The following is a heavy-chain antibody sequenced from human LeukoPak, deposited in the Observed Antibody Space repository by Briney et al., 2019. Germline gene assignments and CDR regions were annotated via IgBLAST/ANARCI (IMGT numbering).Heavy chain of an antibody. D-gene: IGHD6-13*01. CDR2: FDPEDGVT. CDR1: GYTLTELS. V-gene: IGHV1-24*01. CDR3: AKDSSLGSSSWYFPYYFDY. J-gene: IGHJ4*02. Sequence: ASVKVSCKVSGYTLTELSMHWVRQAPGKGLEWMGGFDPEDGVTIYAQKFQGRVTMTEDTSTDTAYMELSSLRAEDTAVYYCAKDSSLGSSSWYFPYYFDYWGQGTLVTVSS.